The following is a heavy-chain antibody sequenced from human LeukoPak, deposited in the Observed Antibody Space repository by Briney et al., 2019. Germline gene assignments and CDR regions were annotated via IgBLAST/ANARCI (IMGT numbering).Heavy chain of an antibody. Sequence: ASVKVSCKASGYTFTSYGISWVRQAPGQGLEWMGWINPNSGGTNYAQKFQGRVTMTRDTSISTAYMELSRLRSDDTAVYYCARRGYYDSSGYWKKYYFDYWGQGTLVTVSS. V-gene: IGHV1-2*02. CDR1: GYTFTSYG. CDR2: INPNSGGT. J-gene: IGHJ4*02. D-gene: IGHD3-22*01. CDR3: ARRGYYDSSGYWKKYYFDY.